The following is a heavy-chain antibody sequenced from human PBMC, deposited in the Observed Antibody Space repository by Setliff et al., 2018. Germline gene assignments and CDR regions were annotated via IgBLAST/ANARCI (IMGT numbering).Heavy chain of an antibody. Sequence: SETLSLTCTVSGGSIRSTNYYWGWIRQHPGKGLEWIGSIYYNGTTHFNPSLKSRVAISVDPSKNQLFLKLSSVTATNTAVYYCARPLEESFGGVRDSDAFDIWGQGTMVTVSS. CDR2: IYYNGTT. D-gene: IGHD3-16*01. CDR3: ARPLEESFGGVRDSDAFDI. J-gene: IGHJ3*02. V-gene: IGHV4-39*01. CDR1: GGSIRSTNYY.